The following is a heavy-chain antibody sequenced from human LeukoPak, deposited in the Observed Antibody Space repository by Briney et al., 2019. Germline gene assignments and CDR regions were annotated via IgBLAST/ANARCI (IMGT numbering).Heavy chain of an antibody. D-gene: IGHD6-13*01. CDR1: GFTFSSYA. J-gene: IGHJ4*02. CDR2: IRYDGSNK. V-gene: IGHV3-30*02. CDR3: AKDRANIAAAGAFDY. Sequence: GGSLRLSCTASGFTFSSYAMHWVRHAPGKGLEWVAFIRYDGSNKYYADSVTGRFTISRDNSTNTLYLQMNSLRAEDTAVYYCAKDRANIAAAGAFDYWGQGTLVTVSS.